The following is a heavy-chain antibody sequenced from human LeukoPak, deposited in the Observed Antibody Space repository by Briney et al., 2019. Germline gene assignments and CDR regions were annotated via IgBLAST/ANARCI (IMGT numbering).Heavy chain of an antibody. V-gene: IGHV1-18*01. CDR1: GYTFTSYG. CDR2: ISAYNGNT. CDR3: AREGIVGATFERYYFDY. D-gene: IGHD1-26*01. Sequence: GASVKVSCKASGYTFTSYGISWVRQAPGQGLEWMGWISAYNGNTNYAQKLQGRVTMTTDTSTSTAYMELRSLRSDDTGVYYCAREGIVGATFERYYFDYWGQGTLVTVSS. J-gene: IGHJ4*02.